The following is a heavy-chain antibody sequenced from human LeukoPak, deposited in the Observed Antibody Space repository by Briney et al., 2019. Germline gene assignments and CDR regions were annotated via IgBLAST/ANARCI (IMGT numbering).Heavy chain of an antibody. J-gene: IGHJ4*02. Sequence: SETLSLTCTVSGGSISSGGYYWSWIRQHPGKGLEWIGYIYYSGSTYYNPPLKSRVTISVDTSKNQFSLKLSSVTAADTAVYYCARAPYYYDSSGYYEFDYWGQGTLVTVSS. CDR1: GGSISSGGYY. CDR2: IYYSGST. CDR3: ARAPYYYDSSGYYEFDY. D-gene: IGHD3-22*01. V-gene: IGHV4-31*03.